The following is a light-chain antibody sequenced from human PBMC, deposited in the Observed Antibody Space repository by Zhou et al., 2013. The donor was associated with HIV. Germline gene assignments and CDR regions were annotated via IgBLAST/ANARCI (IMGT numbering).Light chain of an antibody. CDR2: STS. CDR3: QQHDTLPLT. V-gene: IGKV1-33*01. Sequence: DVQVIQSPASLSASVGERVTITCRASQSITTYLNWYQQKPGKAPKLLIYSTSRLHNGVPSRFSGSGIGTDFTFTISSLQPEDIAVYYCQQHDTLPLTFGPGTKVDIK. CDR1: QSITTY. J-gene: IGKJ3*01.